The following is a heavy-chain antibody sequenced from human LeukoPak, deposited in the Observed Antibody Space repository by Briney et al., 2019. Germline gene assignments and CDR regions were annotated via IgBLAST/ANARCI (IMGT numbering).Heavy chain of an antibody. CDR3: ANFDYSPPDRYCSSTSCYTNWFDP. Sequence: SGGSLRLSCAASGFTFSSYGMHWVRQAPGKGLEWVAVIWYDGSNKYYADSVKGRFTISRDNSKNTLYLQMNSLRAEDTAVYYCANFDYSPPDRYCSSTSCYTNWFDPWGQGTLVTVSS. D-gene: IGHD2-2*02. CDR2: IWYDGSNK. J-gene: IGHJ5*02. CDR1: GFTFSSYG. V-gene: IGHV3-30*02.